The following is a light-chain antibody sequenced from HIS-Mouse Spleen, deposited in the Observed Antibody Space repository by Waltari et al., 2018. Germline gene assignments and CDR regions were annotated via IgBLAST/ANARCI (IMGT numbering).Light chain of an antibody. J-gene: IGLJ2*01. Sequence: SYELTQPPSVSVSHGQTARITCSGDALPKQYAYWYQQKPGQAPGLVIYKDSERPSGIPERFSGSSSGTTVTLTISGVQAEDEADYYCQSADSSGTHVVFGGGTKLTVL. CDR1: ALPKQY. V-gene: IGLV3-25*03. CDR3: QSADSSGTHVV. CDR2: KDS.